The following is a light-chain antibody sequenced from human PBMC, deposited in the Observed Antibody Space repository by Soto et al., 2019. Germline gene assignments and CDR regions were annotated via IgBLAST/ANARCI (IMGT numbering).Light chain of an antibody. J-gene: IGLJ3*02. CDR2: GNS. CDR3: QSYDSSLSGSV. CDR1: SSNIGAGYD. Sequence: QSVLTQPPSVSGAPGQRITISCTGSSSNIGAGYDVHWYQQRPGTAPKVLIYGNSNRPSGVPDRFSGSKSGTSASLAITGLQAEDEADYYCQSYDSSLSGSVFGGGTQLTVL. V-gene: IGLV1-40*01.